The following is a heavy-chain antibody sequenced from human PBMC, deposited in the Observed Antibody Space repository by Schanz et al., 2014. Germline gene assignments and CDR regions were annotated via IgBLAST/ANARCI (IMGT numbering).Heavy chain of an antibody. J-gene: IGHJ6*02. CDR2: ISAYNGNT. CDR3: ARDLTVDTGYGVHYYYYGMDV. D-gene: IGHD5-12*01. Sequence: QVQLVQSGAEVKKPGASVKVSCKASGGTFTSYGINWVRQAPGQGLEWMGWISAYNGNTNYAQKLQGRVTMTTDTSASTAYMELTSLRSEDTAVYFCARDLTVDTGYGVHYYYYGMDVWGQGTTVTVSS. CDR1: GGTFTSYG. V-gene: IGHV1-18*01.